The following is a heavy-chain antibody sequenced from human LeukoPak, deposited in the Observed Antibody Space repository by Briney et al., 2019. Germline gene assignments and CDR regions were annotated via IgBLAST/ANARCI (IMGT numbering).Heavy chain of an antibody. Sequence: GGSLRLSCAASGFTFSSYAMSWVRQAPGKGLEWVSLISGDGGSTYYADSVKGRVTISRDDGKNTLYLHMNSLRDDDTAVYYCATDQRYAFDYWGQGILVTVSS. D-gene: IGHD3-9*01. V-gene: IGHV3-23*01. J-gene: IGHJ4*02. CDR3: ATDQRYAFDY. CDR1: GFTFSSYA. CDR2: ISGDGGST.